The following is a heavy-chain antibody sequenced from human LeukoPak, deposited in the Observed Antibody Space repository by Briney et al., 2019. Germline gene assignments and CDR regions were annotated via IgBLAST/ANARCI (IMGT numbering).Heavy chain of an antibody. Sequence: PGGSLRLSCAACGFTFSNAWMSWVRQAPGKGLEWVGRIKSKADGGTTDYAAPVKGRFTISRDDSKNTLYLQMNSLKTEDTAVYYCTTEGSSWSFDYWGQGTLVTVSS. J-gene: IGHJ4*02. CDR1: GFTFSNAW. CDR3: TTEGSSWSFDY. V-gene: IGHV3-15*01. D-gene: IGHD6-13*01. CDR2: IKSKADGGTT.